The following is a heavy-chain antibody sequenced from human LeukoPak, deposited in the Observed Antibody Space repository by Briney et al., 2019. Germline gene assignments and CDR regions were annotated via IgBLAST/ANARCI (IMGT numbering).Heavy chain of an antibody. D-gene: IGHD3-3*01. J-gene: IGHJ6*03. CDR1: GYTFTSYG. CDR3: ARDRFYDFWSGYYMDV. Sequence: ASVKVSCKASGYTFTSYGISWVRQAPGQGLEWMGWISAYNGNTNYAQKLQGRVTMTTDTSTGTAYMELRSLRSDDTAVYYCARDRFYDFWSGYYMDVWGKGTTVTVS. CDR2: ISAYNGNT. V-gene: IGHV1-18*01.